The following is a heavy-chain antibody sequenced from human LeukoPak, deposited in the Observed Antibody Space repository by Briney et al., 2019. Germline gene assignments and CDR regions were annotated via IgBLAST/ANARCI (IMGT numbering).Heavy chain of an antibody. D-gene: IGHD2-2*01. J-gene: IGHJ6*03. V-gene: IGHV3-23*01. Sequence: GGSLRLSCAASGFTFRNYAMSWVRQAPGKGLEWVSLIYGSGGTTYLADSVKGRFTISRDNSNNTPYLQMNSLRAEDTAVYYCAKDLYCSSTSCYMDVWGKGTTVTVSS. CDR2: IYGSGGTT. CDR3: AKDLYCSSTSCYMDV. CDR1: GFTFRNYA.